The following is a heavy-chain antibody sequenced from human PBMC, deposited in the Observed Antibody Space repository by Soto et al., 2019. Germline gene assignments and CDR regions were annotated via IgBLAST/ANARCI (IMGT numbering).Heavy chain of an antibody. CDR1: GFTFSSYG. J-gene: IGHJ6*02. CDR3: SIDSNFDITHTNYYYGMDV. Sequence: PAGSLRLSCAASGFTFSSYGMHWVRQAPGKGLEWVAVISYDGSNKYYADSVKGRFTISRDNSKNTLYLQMNSLRAEDTAVYYCSIDSNFDITHTNYYYGMDVWGQGTTVTVSS. CDR2: ISYDGSNK. D-gene: IGHD3-9*01. V-gene: IGHV3-30*03.